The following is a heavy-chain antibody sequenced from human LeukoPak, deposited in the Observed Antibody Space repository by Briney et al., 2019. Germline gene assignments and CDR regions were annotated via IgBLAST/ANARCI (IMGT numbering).Heavy chain of an antibody. J-gene: IGHJ4*02. CDR2: IYYSGST. V-gene: IGHV4-59*01. Sequence: SETLSLTCTVSGGSISSYYWSWIRQPPGKGLEWIGYIYYSGSTNYNPSLKSRATISVDTSKNQFSLKLSSVTAADTAVYYCARVFYDSSGYQVDYWGQGTLVTVSS. CDR1: GGSISSYY. D-gene: IGHD3-22*01. CDR3: ARVFYDSSGYQVDY.